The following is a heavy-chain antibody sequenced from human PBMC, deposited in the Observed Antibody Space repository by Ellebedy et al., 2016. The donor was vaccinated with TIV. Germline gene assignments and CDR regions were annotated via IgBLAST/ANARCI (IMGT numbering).Heavy chain of an antibody. V-gene: IGHV3-66*01. J-gene: IGHJ4*02. D-gene: IGHD3-10*01. Sequence: PGGSLRLSCAASGFTVSTNYMSWVRQAPGKGLEWVSVIYSGGRTFYADSVKGRFTISRDNSKNMVYLQMNSLRAEDTAVYYWARDTGRVQSFAELFGYWGQGTLVTVSS. CDR2: IYSGGRT. CDR3: ARDTGRVQSFAELFGY. CDR1: GFTVSTNY.